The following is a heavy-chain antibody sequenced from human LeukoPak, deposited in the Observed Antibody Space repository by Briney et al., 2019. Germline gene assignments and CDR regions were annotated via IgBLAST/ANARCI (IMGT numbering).Heavy chain of an antibody. J-gene: IGHJ5*02. CDR2: IYTSGNT. Sequence: SETLSLTCTVSGGSISSSRYYWGWIRQPAGKGLEWIGRIYTSGNTNYNPSLKSRVTMSVDTSKNQFSLKLSSVTAADTAVYYCARDFIVWNYGDYESRWWFDPWGQGTLVTVSS. D-gene: IGHD4-17*01. CDR1: GGSISSSRYY. CDR3: ARDFIVWNYGDYESRWWFDP. V-gene: IGHV4-61*02.